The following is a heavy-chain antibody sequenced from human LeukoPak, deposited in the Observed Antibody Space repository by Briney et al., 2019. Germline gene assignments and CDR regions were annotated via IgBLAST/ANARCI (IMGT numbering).Heavy chain of an antibody. V-gene: IGHV3-11*01. CDR1: GFTFSDYY. CDR2: ISSSGSTI. CDR3: ARVIAAAGTREIYGMDV. Sequence: GGPLRLSCAASGFTFSDYYMSWIRQAPGKGLEWVSYISSSGSTIYYADSVKGRFTISRDNAKNSLYLQMNSLRAEDTAVYYCARVIAAAGTREIYGMDVWGQGTTVTVSS. D-gene: IGHD6-13*01. J-gene: IGHJ6*02.